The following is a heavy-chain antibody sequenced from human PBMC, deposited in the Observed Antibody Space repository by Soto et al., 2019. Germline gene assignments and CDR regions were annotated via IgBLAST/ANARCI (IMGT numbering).Heavy chain of an antibody. J-gene: IGHJ6*02. D-gene: IGHD2-2*01. V-gene: IGHV4-4*02. CDR2: IYRSGST. CDR3: ARDGHIVVVPTSLGAMDV. CDR1: GGSISSNKW. Sequence: SETLSLTCAVYGGSISSNKWWSWVRQPPGKGLEWIGEIYRSGSTNYNPSIKSRVTISLDKSKNQFSLKLTSVTAADSAVYYCARDGHIVVVPTSLGAMDVWGQGTTVTV.